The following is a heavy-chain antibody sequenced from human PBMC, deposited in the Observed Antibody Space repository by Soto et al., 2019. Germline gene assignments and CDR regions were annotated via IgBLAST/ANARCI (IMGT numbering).Heavy chain of an antibody. Sequence: QVQLVESGGGVVQPGRSLRLSCAAPGFTFSSYGMHWVRQAPGKGLEWVAVISYDGSNKYYADSVKGRFTISRDNSKNTLYLQMNSLRAEDTAVYYCAKDGGDYRSYYYYYMDVWGKGTTVTVSS. CDR1: GFTFSSYG. D-gene: IGHD4-17*01. CDR3: AKDGGDYRSYYYYYMDV. CDR2: ISYDGSNK. J-gene: IGHJ6*03. V-gene: IGHV3-30*18.